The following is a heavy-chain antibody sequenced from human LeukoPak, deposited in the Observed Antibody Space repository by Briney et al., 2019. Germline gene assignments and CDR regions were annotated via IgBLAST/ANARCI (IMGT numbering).Heavy chain of an antibody. V-gene: IGHV3-21*01. D-gene: IGHD4-11*01. CDR2: ISSSSSYI. CDR3: ARDPYSGLFDS. J-gene: IGHJ4*02. Sequence: GGSLRLSCAASGFTFSSYSMNWVRQAPGKGLEWVSSISSSSSYIYYADSVKVRFTISRDNAKNSLYVQMNSLRAEDTAVYYCARDPYSGLFDSWGQGTLVTVSS. CDR1: GFTFSSYS.